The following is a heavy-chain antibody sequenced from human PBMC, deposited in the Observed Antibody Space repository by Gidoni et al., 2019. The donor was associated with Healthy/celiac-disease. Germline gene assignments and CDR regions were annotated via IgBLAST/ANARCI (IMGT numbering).Heavy chain of an antibody. CDR2: IYWDDDK. CDR1: GFSLSTNGVG. CDR3: AHKGGYSYGPDY. Sequence: QITLKESGPTLVKPTQTLTLTCTFSGFSLSTNGVGVGWIRQPPGKALEWLALIYWDDDKRYSPSLKNRLTITKDTSKNQVVLTMTNMDPVDTATYYCAHKGGYSYGPDYWGQGTLVTVSS. J-gene: IGHJ4*02. V-gene: IGHV2-5*02. D-gene: IGHD3-10*01.